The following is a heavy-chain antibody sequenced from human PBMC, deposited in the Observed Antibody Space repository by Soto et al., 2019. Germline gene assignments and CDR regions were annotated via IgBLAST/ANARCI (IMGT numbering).Heavy chain of an antibody. CDR1: GFTFGNYA. D-gene: IGHD2-15*01. V-gene: IGHV3-23*01. CDR3: AKDRGLGGGSCCDY. J-gene: IGHJ4*02. CDR2: ISGRGDNT. Sequence: EVQLLDSGGGLVQPGGSLRLSCAASGFTFGNYALSWVRQAPGRGLEWVAAISGRGDNTYYTDSVKGRFTISRDNSMNMLYLQMNSLRAEDTAVYYCAKDRGLGGGSCCDYWGQGTLVTVSS.